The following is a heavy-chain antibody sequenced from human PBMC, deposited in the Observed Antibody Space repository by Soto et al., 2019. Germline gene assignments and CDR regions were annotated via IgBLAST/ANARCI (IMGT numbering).Heavy chain of an antibody. Sequence: QVQLVQAGAEVKKPGASVKVSCKASGYSFTSYGISWVRQAPGQGLEWMGWISAYNGNTNYAQKLQGRVTITTDTSPSTASMELRTLRSDDTAVYYCARDNGFGESYVWGQGTTVTVSS. V-gene: IGHV1-18*01. CDR3: ARDNGFGESYV. CDR1: GYSFTSYG. CDR2: ISAYNGNT. J-gene: IGHJ6*02. D-gene: IGHD3-10*01.